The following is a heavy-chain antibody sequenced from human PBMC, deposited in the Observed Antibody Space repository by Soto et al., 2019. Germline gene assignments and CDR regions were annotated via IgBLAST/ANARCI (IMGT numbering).Heavy chain of an antibody. CDR1: GFTFSSYA. V-gene: IGHV3-23*01. D-gene: IGHD6-13*01. J-gene: IGHJ4*02. CDR2: ISGSGGST. CDR3: AKPPIAAAGPDEGPPEYYFDY. Sequence: GGSLRLSCAASGFTFSSYAMSWVRQAPGKGLEWVSAISGSGGSTYYADSVKCRFTISRDNSKNTLYLQMNSLRAEDTAVYYCAKPPIAAAGPDEGPPEYYFDYWGQGTLVTVSS.